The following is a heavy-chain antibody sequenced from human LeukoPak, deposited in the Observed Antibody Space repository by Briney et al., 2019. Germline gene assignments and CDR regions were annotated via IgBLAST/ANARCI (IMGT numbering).Heavy chain of an antibody. V-gene: IGHV4-61*02. CDR3: AREPGHDAFDI. D-gene: IGHD1-14*01. CDR2: IIARGNT. Sequence: KASETLSLTCTVSGGSISSGSYYWSWIRQPAGKGLEWIGRIIARGNTDYNPSLKSRVAISVDTSRNQLFLRLSSVTAADTAVYYCAREPGHDAFDIWGQGTMVTVSS. CDR1: GGSISSGSYY. J-gene: IGHJ3*02.